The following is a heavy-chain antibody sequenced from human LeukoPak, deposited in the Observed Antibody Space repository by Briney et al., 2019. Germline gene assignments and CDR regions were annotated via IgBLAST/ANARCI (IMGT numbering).Heavy chain of an antibody. CDR3: ARNTYYYDSSGYYLDY. CDR2: IIPIFGTA. D-gene: IGHD3-22*01. V-gene: IGHV1-69*05. CDR1: GGTFSSHA. Sequence: SVKVSCKASGGTFSSHAISWVRQAPGQGLEWMGGIIPIFGTANYAQKFQGRVTITTDESTSTAYMELSSLRSEDTAVYYCARNTYYYDSSGYYLDYWGQGTLVTVSS. J-gene: IGHJ4*02.